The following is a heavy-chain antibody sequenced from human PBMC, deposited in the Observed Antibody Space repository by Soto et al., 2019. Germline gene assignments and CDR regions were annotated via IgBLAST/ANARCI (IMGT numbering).Heavy chain of an antibody. V-gene: IGHV3-23*01. CDR3: AKDSIPYSSSYDLDH. D-gene: IGHD6-6*01. Sequence: EVQLLESGGGLVQPGGSLRLSCVASGFSLSSYAMSWVRQAPGKGLVWVSSMTATGVSIYYADSVRGRFTISRDNSKNTLYLQMSSLRADDTARYYCAKDSIPYSSSYDLDHWGRGALVTVSS. CDR1: GFSLSSYA. CDR2: MTATGVSI. J-gene: IGHJ4*02.